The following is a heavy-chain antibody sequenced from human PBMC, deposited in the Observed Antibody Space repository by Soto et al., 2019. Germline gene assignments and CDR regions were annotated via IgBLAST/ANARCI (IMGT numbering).Heavy chain of an antibody. CDR3: ARGIWERSSGWYYFES. D-gene: IGHD6-19*01. V-gene: IGHV1-3*01. J-gene: IGHJ4*02. CDR2: INAGNGHT. Sequence: GASVKVSCKASGYTFTNYAVNWVRQAPGQGLEWMGWINAGNGHTKYSQKFQGRVTLTRDASATTTYMELSSLTSEDTALYFCARGIWERSSGWYYFESWGQGCLVTVSS. CDR1: GYTFTNYA.